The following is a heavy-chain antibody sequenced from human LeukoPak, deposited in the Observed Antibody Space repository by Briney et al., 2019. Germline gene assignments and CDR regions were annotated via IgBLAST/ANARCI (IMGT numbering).Heavy chain of an antibody. J-gene: IGHJ4*02. V-gene: IGHV4-31*03. Sequence: SETLSLTCTVSGGSISSGGYYWSWIRQHPGKGLEWIGYIYYSGSTYYNPSLKSRVTISVDTSKNQFSLKLSSVTAADTAVYYCARDGRSSSWFGYPDYWGQGTLVTVSS. D-gene: IGHD6-13*01. CDR3: ARDGRSSSWFGYPDY. CDR1: GGSISSGGYY. CDR2: IYYSGST.